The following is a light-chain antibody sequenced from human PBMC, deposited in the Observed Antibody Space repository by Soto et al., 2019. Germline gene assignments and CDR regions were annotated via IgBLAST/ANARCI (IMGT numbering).Light chain of an antibody. Sequence: DIHMTQSPSSLSASVRDRVTITCRASQDIDNSLAWYQQQAGKVPKLLIYAASTLQSGVPSRFSGSGSGTEFTLTISSLQPEDVATYYCQKYSSAPFTFGPGTKVDIK. CDR3: QKYSSAPFT. CDR1: QDIDNS. J-gene: IGKJ3*01. V-gene: IGKV1-27*01. CDR2: AAS.